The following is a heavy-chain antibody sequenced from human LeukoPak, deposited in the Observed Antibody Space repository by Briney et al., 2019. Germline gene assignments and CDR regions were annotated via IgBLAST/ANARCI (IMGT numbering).Heavy chain of an antibody. CDR2: ISSSGSTI. Sequence: GGSLRLSCAASGFTFSDYYMSWIRQAPGKGLEWVSYISSSGSTIYYADSVKGRFTISRDNAKHSLYLQMNSLRAEDTAVYYCAREPDSGSYLSPYYGMDVRGQGTTVTVSS. CDR3: AREPDSGSYLSPYYGMDV. V-gene: IGHV3-11*01. D-gene: IGHD3-10*01. J-gene: IGHJ6*02. CDR1: GFTFSDYY.